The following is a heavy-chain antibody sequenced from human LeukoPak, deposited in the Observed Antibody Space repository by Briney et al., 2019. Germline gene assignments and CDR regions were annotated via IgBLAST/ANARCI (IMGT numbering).Heavy chain of an antibody. V-gene: IGHV3-11*04. CDR1: GFIFRGYF. CDR2: ISSSGGAV. CDR3: ARETRWDFDF. J-gene: IGHJ4*02. D-gene: IGHD5-24*01. Sequence: PGGALRLSCVASGFIFRGYFMTWIRQAPGEGVEWVSYISSSGGAVYYADSVKGRFTISRDNAKNSLYLQMNSLRAEDTAVYYCARETRWDFDFWGQGTLVTVSS.